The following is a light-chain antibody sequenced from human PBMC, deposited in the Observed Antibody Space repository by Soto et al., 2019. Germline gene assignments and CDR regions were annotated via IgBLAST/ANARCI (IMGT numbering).Light chain of an antibody. CDR3: QQTYSVSRIT. J-gene: IGKJ3*01. CDR2: AAS. CDR1: QTISKS. V-gene: IGKV1-39*01. Sequence: DIQMTQSPSSLSASVGYRVSITCRASQTISKSLNWYQQRPGQDPKVLIFAASNLQSGVPARFSGSGSGTDFTLTISSLQPEDVATYYCQQTYSVSRITFGPGTKVDLK.